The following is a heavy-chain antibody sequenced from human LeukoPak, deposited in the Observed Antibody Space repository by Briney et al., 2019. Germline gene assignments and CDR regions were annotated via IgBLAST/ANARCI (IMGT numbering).Heavy chain of an antibody. CDR3: ARDLSVGAKPDLGFDY. CDR2: INHRGSSM. CDR1: GFTFSDYY. Sequence: PGGSLRLSCAASGFTFSDYYMAWIRQAPGKGLEWVSYINHRGSSMYYADSVKGRFTISRDNAKNSLYLQMNSLRAEDTAVYYCARDLSVGAKPDLGFDYWGQGSLVTVSS. D-gene: IGHD1-26*01. J-gene: IGHJ4*02. V-gene: IGHV3-11*04.